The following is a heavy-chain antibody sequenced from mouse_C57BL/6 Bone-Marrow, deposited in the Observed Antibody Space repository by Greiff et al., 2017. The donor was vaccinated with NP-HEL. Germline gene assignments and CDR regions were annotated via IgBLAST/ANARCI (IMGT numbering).Heavy chain of an antibody. J-gene: IGHJ4*01. CDR3: ANLLWLRRRGAMDY. CDR2: IYPRSGNT. Sequence: VQLVESGAELARPGASVKLSCKASGYTFTSYGISWVKQRTGQGLEWIGEIYPRSGNTYYNEKFKGKATLTADKSSSTAYMELRSLTSEDSAVYFCANLLWLRRRGAMDYWGQGTSVTVSS. CDR1: GYTFTSYG. V-gene: IGHV1-81*01. D-gene: IGHD2-2*01.